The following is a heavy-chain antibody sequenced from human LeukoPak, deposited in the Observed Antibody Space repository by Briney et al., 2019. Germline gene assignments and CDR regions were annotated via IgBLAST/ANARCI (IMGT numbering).Heavy chain of an antibody. CDR2: ISSSGSNI. V-gene: IGHV3-48*03. CDR1: GFTFSSYE. Sequence: GGSLRLSCAASGFTFSSYEMNWVRQAPGKGLEWVSYISSSGSNIYYADSVKGRFTISRDNSKNTLFLQMNSLRVEDTAVYYCVKGPLVRLDYWGQGTLVTVSS. J-gene: IGHJ4*02. CDR3: VKGPLVRLDY. D-gene: IGHD6-13*01.